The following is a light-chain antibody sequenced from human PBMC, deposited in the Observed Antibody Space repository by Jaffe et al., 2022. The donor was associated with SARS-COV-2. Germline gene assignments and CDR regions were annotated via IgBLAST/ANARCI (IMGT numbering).Light chain of an antibody. Sequence: DIQMTQSPSTLSASVGDRVTITCRASQSISSWLAWYQQKPGKAPKLLIDKASSLQSGVPSRFSGSGSGTEFTLTISSLQPDDFGTYYCQQYYTYVTFGQGTKVEIK. CDR3: QQYYTYVT. CDR2: KAS. V-gene: IGKV1-5*03. CDR1: QSISSW. J-gene: IGKJ1*01.